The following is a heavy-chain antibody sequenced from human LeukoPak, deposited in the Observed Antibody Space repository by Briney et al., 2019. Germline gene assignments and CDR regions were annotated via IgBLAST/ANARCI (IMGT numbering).Heavy chain of an antibody. Sequence: GASVKVSCKASGYTFTSYYMHWVRQAPGRGLEWMGIINPSGGSTSYAQKFQGRVTMTRDTSTSTVYMELSSLRSEDTAVYYCARGGYSGYEGDPGNLVDYWGQGTLVTVSS. V-gene: IGHV1-46*01. CDR1: GYTFTSYY. CDR3: ARGGYSGYEGDPGNLVDY. J-gene: IGHJ4*02. CDR2: INPSGGST. D-gene: IGHD5-12*01.